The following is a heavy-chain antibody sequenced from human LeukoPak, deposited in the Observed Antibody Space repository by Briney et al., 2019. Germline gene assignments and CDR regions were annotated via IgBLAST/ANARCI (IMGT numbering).Heavy chain of an antibody. D-gene: IGHD3-22*01. CDR1: GGTFSSYA. CDR3: ARHSSGYYRSYYYYYYMDV. CDR2: IIPIFGTA. V-gene: IGHV1-69*13. Sequence: ASVKVSCKASGGTFSSYAISWVRQAPGQGLEWMGGIIPIFGTANYAQKFQGRVTITADESTSTAYMELSSLRSEDTAVYYCARHSSGYYRSYYYYYYMDVWGKGTTVTVSS. J-gene: IGHJ6*03.